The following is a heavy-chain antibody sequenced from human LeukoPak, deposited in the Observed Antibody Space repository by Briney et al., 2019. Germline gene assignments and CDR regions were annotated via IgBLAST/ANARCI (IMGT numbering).Heavy chain of an antibody. J-gene: IGHJ3*02. D-gene: IGHD3-22*01. CDR2: IYNRGST. V-gene: IGHV4-61*01. CDR3: AREGYYDSSGYYNHDAFDI. CDR1: GGSISSSSYY. Sequence: SETLSLTCTVSGGSISSSSYYWGWIRQPPGKGLEWIGYIYNRGSTNYNPSLKSRVTISVDTSKNQCSLKLSSVTAADTAVYYCAREGYYDSSGYYNHDAFDIRGQGTMVTVSS.